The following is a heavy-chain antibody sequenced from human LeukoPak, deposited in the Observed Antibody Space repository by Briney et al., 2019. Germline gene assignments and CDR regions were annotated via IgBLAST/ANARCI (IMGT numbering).Heavy chain of an antibody. Sequence: SETLSLTCTVSASSISDSYWSWIRQSPGKGLEWAGQIHYSGGTIYNPSLRGRVTISLDTSKTLLSLELSSVTATDTAVYCCARHGTGQKAFDIWGHGTTVTVSS. D-gene: IGHD1-14*01. CDR1: ASSISDSY. CDR2: IHYSGGT. V-gene: IGHV4-59*08. CDR3: ARHGTGQKAFDI. J-gene: IGHJ3*02.